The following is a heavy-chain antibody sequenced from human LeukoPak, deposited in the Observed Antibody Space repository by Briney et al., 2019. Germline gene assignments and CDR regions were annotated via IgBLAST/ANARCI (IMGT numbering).Heavy chain of an antibody. D-gene: IGHD5-18*01. CDR2: LSEGGDTA. J-gene: IGHJ4*02. V-gene: IGHV3-23*01. CDR3: AFSPLGDNYGFPY. CDR1: GFTFSSYV. Sequence: GGSLRLSCAGSGFTFSSYVMHWVRQAPGRGLEWVSSLSEGGDTAYYADSVEGRFTIYRDNSRDTLYLQVNSLRADDTALYYCAFSPLGDNYGFPYWGQGALVIVSS.